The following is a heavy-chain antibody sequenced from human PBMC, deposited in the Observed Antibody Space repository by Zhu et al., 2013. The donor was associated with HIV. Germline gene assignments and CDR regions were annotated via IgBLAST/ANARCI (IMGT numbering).Heavy chain of an antibody. CDR3: ARGPYFRDYFDY. J-gene: IGHJ4*02. CDR2: ISPYNGNT. Sequence: QVHLVQSGAEVKKPGASVKVSCKGSDYTFINYAITWVRQAPGQGLEWMGSISPYNGNTNYLQKFQGRVTVTTATSTSTAYMELRSLRSDDTAVYYCARGPYFRDYFDYWAREPWSRLL. V-gene: IGHV1-18*01. CDR1: DYTFINYA. D-gene: IGHD3-10*02.